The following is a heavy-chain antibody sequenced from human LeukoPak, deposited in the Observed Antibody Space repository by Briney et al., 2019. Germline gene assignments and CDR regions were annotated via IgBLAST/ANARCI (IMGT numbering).Heavy chain of an antibody. CDR2: IYPGDSDT. J-gene: IGHJ4*02. D-gene: IGHD6-13*01. CDR3: ARSMAADQYYFDY. Sequence: GESLKISCKGSGYSFTSYWIGWVRQLPGKGLEWMGIIYPGDSDTRYSPSFQGQVTISADKSISTAYLQWSSLKASDTAMYYCARSMAADQYYFDYWGQGTLVTVSS. CDR1: GYSFTSYW. V-gene: IGHV5-51*01.